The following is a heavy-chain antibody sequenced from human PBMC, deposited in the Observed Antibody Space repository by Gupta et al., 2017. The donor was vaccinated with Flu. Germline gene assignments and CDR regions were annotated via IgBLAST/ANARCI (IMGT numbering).Heavy chain of an antibody. D-gene: IGHD3-3*01. J-gene: IGHJ6*02. CDR2: INHSGST. CDR3: ARGNYDFWSGYYLDYYGMDV. V-gene: IGHV4-34*01. Sequence: QVQLQQWGAGLLKPSETLSLTCAVYGGSFRGYYWSWIRQPPGKGLEWIGKINHSGSTNYNPSLKSRVTISVDTSKNQFSLKLSSVTAADTAVYYCARGNYDFWSGYYLDYYGMDVWGQGTTVTVSS. CDR1: GGSFRGYY.